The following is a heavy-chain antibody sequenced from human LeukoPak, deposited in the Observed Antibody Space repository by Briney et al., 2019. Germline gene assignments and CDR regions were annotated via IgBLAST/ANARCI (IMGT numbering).Heavy chain of an antibody. CDR3: ARATHSDYYDSSGHYYFDY. CDR2: IYRSGST. J-gene: IGHJ4*02. V-gene: IGHV4-38-2*02. Sequence: SETLSLTCSVSGYSIRSGYHWGWIRQPPGRGLEWIGNIYRSGSTYYNSSLKSRVTISVDTSKNQFSLRLSSLTAADTAVYYCARATHSDYYDSSGHYYFDYWGQGTLVTVSS. D-gene: IGHD3-22*01. CDR1: GYSIRSGYH.